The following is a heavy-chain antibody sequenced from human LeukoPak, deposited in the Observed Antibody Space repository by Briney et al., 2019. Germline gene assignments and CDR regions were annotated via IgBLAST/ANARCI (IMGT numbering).Heavy chain of an antibody. CDR2: ISSSSSYI. CDR3: ARDLSVARPFDY. J-gene: IGHJ4*02. CDR1: GFTFSSYS. D-gene: IGHD6-6*01. Sequence: GGSLRLSCAASGFTFSSYSMNWVRQAPGKGLEWVSSISSSSSYIYYADSVKGRFTISRDNAKNSLYLQMNSLRAEDTAVYYCARDLSVARPFDYWGQGTLVTVSS. V-gene: IGHV3-21*01.